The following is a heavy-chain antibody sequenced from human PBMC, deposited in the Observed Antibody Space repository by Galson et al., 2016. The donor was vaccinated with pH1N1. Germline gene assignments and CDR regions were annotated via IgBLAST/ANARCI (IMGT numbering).Heavy chain of an antibody. CDR2: VFHRGTT. J-gene: IGHJ5*02. V-gene: IGHV4-39*02. D-gene: IGHD6-13*01. Sequence: LSLTCSVSGGSMRSSDHYWAWVRQPPGKGLEWIGSVFHRGTTYYDLSLKSRVTISIDTSNKRFSLKVTSVSAADAAVYYCARGVAAASRFDLWGQGSLVAVSS. CDR1: GGSMRSSDHY. CDR3: ARGVAAASRFDL.